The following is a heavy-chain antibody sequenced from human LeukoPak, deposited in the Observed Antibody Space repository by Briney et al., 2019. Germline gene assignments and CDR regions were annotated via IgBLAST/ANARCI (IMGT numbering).Heavy chain of an antibody. D-gene: IGHD1/OR15-1a*01. J-gene: IGHJ4*02. CDR3: AREWGNNIDY. CDR2: INPSSGTT. CDR1: GYIFTSYF. Sequence: ASVKVSCKASGYIFTSYFIHWVRLAPGQGLEWVGVINPSSGTTRDAQEFQGRVHMTRDTSTTTVFMELSSLRSEDTALYYCAREWGNNIDYWGQGTLVTVSP. V-gene: IGHV1-46*01.